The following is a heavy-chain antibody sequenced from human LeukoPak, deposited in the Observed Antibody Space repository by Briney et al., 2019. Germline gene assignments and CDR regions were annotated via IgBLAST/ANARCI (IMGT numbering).Heavy chain of an antibody. Sequence: GGSLRLSCAASGFTFSSYGMHWARQAPGKGLEWVAVIWYDGSNKYYADSVKGRFTISRDNAKNSLFLQMNSLRAEDTAVYYCARVGSGNFLGAFDIWGQGTMVTVSS. CDR2: IWYDGSNK. J-gene: IGHJ3*02. D-gene: IGHD1-26*01. V-gene: IGHV3-33*01. CDR1: GFTFSSYG. CDR3: ARVGSGNFLGAFDI.